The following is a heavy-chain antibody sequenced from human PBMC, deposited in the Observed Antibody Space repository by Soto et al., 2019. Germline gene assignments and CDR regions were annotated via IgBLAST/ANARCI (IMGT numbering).Heavy chain of an antibody. CDR2: ISYDGSNK. D-gene: IGHD6-6*01. CDR1: GFTFSSYA. Sequence: QPGGSLRLSCAASGFTFSSYAMHWVRQAPGKGLEWVAVISYDGSNKYYADSVKGRFTISRDNSKNTLYLQMNSLRAEDTAVYYCARSASSSSAERRAAFDIWGQGTMVTVSS. J-gene: IGHJ3*02. CDR3: ARSASSSSAERRAAFDI. V-gene: IGHV3-30-3*01.